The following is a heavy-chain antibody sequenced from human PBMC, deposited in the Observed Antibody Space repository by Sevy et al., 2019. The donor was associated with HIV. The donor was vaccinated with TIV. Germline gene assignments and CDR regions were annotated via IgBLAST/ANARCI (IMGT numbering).Heavy chain of an antibody. J-gene: IGHJ6*02. CDR2: IRYDGSNK. CDR1: GFTFSTYD. CDR3: ARGRKTTQEWLEELDYYYGVDV. V-gene: IGHV3-30*02. D-gene: IGHD2-8*01. Sequence: GGSQRLSCAASGFTFSTYDMHWVRQAPGKGLEWVAYIRYDGSNKYYADSVRGRFTISRDNSKNTLYLQMNSLRAEDTAVYYCARGRKTTQEWLEELDYYYGVDVWGQGTTVTVSS.